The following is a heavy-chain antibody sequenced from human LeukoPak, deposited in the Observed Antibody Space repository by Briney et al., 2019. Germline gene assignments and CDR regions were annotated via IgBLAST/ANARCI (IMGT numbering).Heavy chain of an antibody. V-gene: IGHV4-34*01. D-gene: IGHD3-16*02. CDR1: GGSFSGYY. CDR2: INHSGST. Sequence: PSETLSLTCAVYGGSFSGYYWSWIRQPPGKGLEWIGEINHSGSTNYNPSLKSRVTISVDTSKNQFSLKLSSVTAADTAVYYCARRRVMITFGGVIVIPGGFDPWGQGTLVTVPS. CDR3: ARRRVMITFGGVIVIPGGFDP. J-gene: IGHJ5*02.